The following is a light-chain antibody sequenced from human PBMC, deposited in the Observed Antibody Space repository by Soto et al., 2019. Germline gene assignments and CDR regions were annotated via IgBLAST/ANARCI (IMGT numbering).Light chain of an antibody. Sequence: SLLTPSPSSLSASVGDRVTITCRASQSISTYLNWYQQKPGKAPKLLIYAASSLESGVPSRFTGSGSGTDFTLTISSLQPEDFATYFCHQTYITPWMFGQGTKVDIK. CDR2: AAS. CDR3: HQTYITPWM. CDR1: QSISTY. V-gene: IGKV1-39*01. J-gene: IGKJ1*01.